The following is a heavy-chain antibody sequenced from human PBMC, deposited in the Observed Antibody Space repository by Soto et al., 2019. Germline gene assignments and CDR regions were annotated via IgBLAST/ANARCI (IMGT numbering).Heavy chain of an antibody. Sequence: ASVKVSCKASGYTFTSYDINWVRQATGQGLEWMGWMNPNSGNTGYAQKFQGRVTMTRNTSISTAYMELSSLRSEDKAVYYCARGGLYYYDSSGYLPWGQGTLVTVSS. J-gene: IGHJ5*02. CDR1: GYTFTSYD. CDR2: MNPNSGNT. CDR3: ARGGLYYYDSSGYLP. D-gene: IGHD3-22*01. V-gene: IGHV1-8*01.